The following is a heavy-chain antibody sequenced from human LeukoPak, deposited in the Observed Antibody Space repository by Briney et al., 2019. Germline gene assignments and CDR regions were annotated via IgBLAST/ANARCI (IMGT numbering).Heavy chain of an antibody. V-gene: IGHV4-34*01. D-gene: IGHD1-26*01. J-gene: IGHJ4*02. CDR3: TRESGAFSPFGF. CDR1: GGSFSGYY. CDR2: INHSGSN. Sequence: KPAETLSLTCAVYGGSFSGYYWSWLRQPPGKGLEWIGEINHSGSNNYYPSLKSRVNMSIDKSKKQLSLELTSVTAADTAIYYCTRESGAFSPFGFWGQGTLVT.